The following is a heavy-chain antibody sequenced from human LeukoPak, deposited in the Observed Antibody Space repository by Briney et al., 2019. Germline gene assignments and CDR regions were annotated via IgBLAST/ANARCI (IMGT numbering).Heavy chain of an antibody. CDR2: IYYSGST. J-gene: IGHJ3*02. D-gene: IGHD6-19*01. V-gene: IGHV4-59*01. CDR1: GGSISSYY. CDR3: ARDPRIAVAPDAFDI. Sequence: SETLSPTCTVSGGSISSYYWSWIRQPPGKGLEWIGYIYYSGSTNYNPSLKSRVTISVDTSKNQFSLKLSSVTAADTAVYYCARDPRIAVAPDAFDIWGQGTMVTVSS.